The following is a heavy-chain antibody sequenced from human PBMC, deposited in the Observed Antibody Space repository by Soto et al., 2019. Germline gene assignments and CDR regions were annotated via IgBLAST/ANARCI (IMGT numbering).Heavy chain of an antibody. CDR1: GFTFDDYA. V-gene: IGHV3-9*01. D-gene: IGHD4-17*01. Sequence: EVQLVESGGGLVQPGRSLRLSCAASGFTFDDYAMHWVRQAPGKGLEWVSGISWNSGSIGYADSVKGRFTISRDNAKNSLYLQMNSLRAEDTGLYYCEKGRPYYGEYEYYFDYWGQGTPVTVSS. J-gene: IGHJ4*02. CDR2: ISWNSGSI. CDR3: EKGRPYYGEYEYYFDY.